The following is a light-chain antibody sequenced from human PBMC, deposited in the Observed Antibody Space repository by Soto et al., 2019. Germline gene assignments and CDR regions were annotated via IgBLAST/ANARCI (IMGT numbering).Light chain of an antibody. Sequence: SVLTQRRSVSGSPGQSVTISCTGTSSDVGGYNYVSWYQQHPGKAPKLMIYDVSKRPSGVPDRFSGSKSGNTASLTISGLQAEDEADYYCCSYAGSYTFVFGTGTKVTVL. CDR2: DVS. CDR1: SSDVGGYNY. J-gene: IGLJ1*01. V-gene: IGLV2-11*01. CDR3: CSYAGSYTFV.